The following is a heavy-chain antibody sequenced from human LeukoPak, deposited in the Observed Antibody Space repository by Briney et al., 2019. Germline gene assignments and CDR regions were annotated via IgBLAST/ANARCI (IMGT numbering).Heavy chain of an antibody. Sequence: PGGSLRLSCAASGFTFSSYEMNWVRQAPGKGLEWASYISSSGSTIYYADSVKGRFTISRDNAKNSLYLQMNSLRAEDTAVYYCARTKYDYWFDPWGQGTLVTVSS. J-gene: IGHJ5*02. CDR2: ISSSGSTI. CDR3: ARTKYDYWFDP. CDR1: GFTFSSYE. V-gene: IGHV3-48*03. D-gene: IGHD3-16*01.